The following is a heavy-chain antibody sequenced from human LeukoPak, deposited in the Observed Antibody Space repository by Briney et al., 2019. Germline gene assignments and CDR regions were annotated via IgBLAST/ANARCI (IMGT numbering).Heavy chain of an antibody. CDR2: MSYDGSNK. J-gene: IGHJ4*02. CDR3: AKGREAGSAWYRPFDF. Sequence: GGSLRLSCAASGFTFKTYTMHWVRQAPGKGLEWVALMSYDGSNKYYADSVKGRFTISGDNSKNTVYLQMNSLRADDTAVYYCAKGREAGSAWYRPFDFWGQGTLVTVSS. V-gene: IGHV3-30*18. D-gene: IGHD6-13*01. CDR1: GFTFKTYT.